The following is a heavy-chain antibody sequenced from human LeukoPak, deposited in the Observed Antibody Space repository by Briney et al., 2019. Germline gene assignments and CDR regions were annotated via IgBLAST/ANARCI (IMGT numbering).Heavy chain of an antibody. V-gene: IGHV3-33*08. Sequence: GGSLRFSCAASGFTLSSYWMHWVRQAPGKGLEWVAVIWYDGSNKYYADSVKGRFTISRDNSKNTLYLQMNSLRAEDTAVYYCARAGTNWSSGCFFDYWGQGALVTVSS. CDR1: GFTLSSYW. J-gene: IGHJ4*02. CDR2: IWYDGSNK. D-gene: IGHD1-1*01. CDR3: ARAGTNWSSGCFFDY.